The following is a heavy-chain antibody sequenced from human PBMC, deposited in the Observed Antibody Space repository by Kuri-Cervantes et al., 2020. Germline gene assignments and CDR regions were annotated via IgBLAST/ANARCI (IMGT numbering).Heavy chain of an antibody. CDR1: GFTVSSNY. CDR2: IYSGGST. CDR3: ARDLPAPHIVVVPAADQKYYYYYGMDV. V-gene: IGHV3-66*01. J-gene: IGHJ6*02. Sequence: GESLKISCAASGFTVSSNYMSWVRQAPGKGLEWVSVIYSGGSTYYADSVKGRFTISRDNSKNTLYLQMNSLRAEDTAVYYCARDLPAPHIVVVPAADQKYYYYYGMDVWGQGTTVTVSS. D-gene: IGHD2-2*01.